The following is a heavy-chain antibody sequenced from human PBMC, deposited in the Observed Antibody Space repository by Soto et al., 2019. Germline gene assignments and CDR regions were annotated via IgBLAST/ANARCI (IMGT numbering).Heavy chain of an antibody. CDR3: ATLATIDAFDI. CDR2: IIPILGIA. D-gene: IGHD5-12*01. CDR1: GGTFSSYT. J-gene: IGHJ3*02. V-gene: IGHV1-69*02. Sequence: SVKVSCKASGGTFSSYTISWVRQAPGQGLEWMGRIIPILGIANYAQKFQGRVTITADKSTSTAYMELSSLRSEDTAVYYCATLATIDAFDIWGQGTMVTVSS.